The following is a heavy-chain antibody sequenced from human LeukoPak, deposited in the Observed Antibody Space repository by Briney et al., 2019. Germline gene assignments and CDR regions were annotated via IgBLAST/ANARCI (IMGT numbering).Heavy chain of an antibody. CDR3: ARDGRSGNFDK. V-gene: IGHV3-33*01. CDR1: GFTFSSYG. Sequence: PGGSLRLSCAASGFTFSSYGMHWVRQAPGKGLEWVAAIWYDGSNKYYADSVKGRFTISRDNSKNTLYLQMNSLRAEDTAVYYCARDGRSGNFDKWGQGTLVSVSS. J-gene: IGHJ4*02. CDR2: IWYDGSNK. D-gene: IGHD1-26*01.